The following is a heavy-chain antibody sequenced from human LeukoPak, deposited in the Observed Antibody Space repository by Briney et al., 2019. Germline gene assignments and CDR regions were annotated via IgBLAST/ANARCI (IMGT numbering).Heavy chain of an antibody. CDR1: GFKFDDYG. CDR3: ARDETGTDY. D-gene: IGHD1/OR15-1a*01. Sequence: GGSLRLSCATFGFKFDDYGMTWVRQAPGKGLEWVSSIKWNSDITTYGDSVKGRFTISRDNAKNSLYLEMNSLRAEDTALYYCARDETGTDYWGQGTLVTVSS. CDR2: IKWNSDIT. J-gene: IGHJ4*02. V-gene: IGHV3-20*04.